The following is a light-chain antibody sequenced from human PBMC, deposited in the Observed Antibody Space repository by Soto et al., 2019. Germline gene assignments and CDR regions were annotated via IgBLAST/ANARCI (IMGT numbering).Light chain of an antibody. CDR1: QSFNRAY. J-gene: IGKJ1*01. Sequence: EIVLTQSPGTLFLSPGERATLSCRASQSFNRAYLAWYQQKPGQAPRLLIYGASSRATGIPDRFSGSGSGTDFTLTISRLEPEDFAVYYCQQYGSSPRTFGQGTKVEVK. V-gene: IGKV3-20*01. CDR3: QQYGSSPRT. CDR2: GAS.